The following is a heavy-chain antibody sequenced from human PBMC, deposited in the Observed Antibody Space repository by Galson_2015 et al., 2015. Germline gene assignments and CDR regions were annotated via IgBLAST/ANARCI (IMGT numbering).Heavy chain of an antibody. D-gene: IGHD5-24*01. CDR3: VRGAGWLLDS. CDR1: GFTFSSHW. V-gene: IGHV3-7*04. Sequence: SLSLSCAASGFTFSSHWMNWVRQAPGKGLEWVALIRGDGTEKHYVDSVKGRFTISRDNAKNSLYLQMKSLRAEDTAVYYCVRGAGWLLDSWGQGTLVTVSS. J-gene: IGHJ4*02. CDR2: IRGDGTEK.